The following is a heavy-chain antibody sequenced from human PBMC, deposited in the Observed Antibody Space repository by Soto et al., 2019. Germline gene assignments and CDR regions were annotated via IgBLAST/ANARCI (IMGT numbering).Heavy chain of an antibody. CDR1: GGSFSGYY. J-gene: IGHJ4*02. CDR3: ARTDTLGYYPF. CDR2: INQSGST. D-gene: IGHD3-3*01. Sequence: SETLSLTCAVYGGSFSGYYWSWIRQPPGKGLEWMGEINQSGSTNCNPSRKRRVTISVGTTKNQFSLDLTSRTAADTAVYHCARTDTLGYYPFCGQGTLLTASS. V-gene: IGHV4-34*01.